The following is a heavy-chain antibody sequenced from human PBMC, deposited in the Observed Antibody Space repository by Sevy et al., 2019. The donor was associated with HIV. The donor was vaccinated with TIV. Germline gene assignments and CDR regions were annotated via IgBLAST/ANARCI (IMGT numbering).Heavy chain of an antibody. D-gene: IGHD3-22*01. CDR1: GFIFSDYA. CDR2: ISGGDDST. CDR3: AKFGDYYDSGGYYWYFDF. J-gene: IGHJ2*01. V-gene: IGHV3-23*01. Sequence: GGSLRLSCAASGFIFSDYAMSWVRQAPGKGLEWVSSISGGDDSTYYADSVKGRFTVSRDNSKNTLYVQMNTLRAEETALYYCAKFGDYYDSGGYYWYFDFWGRGTLVTVSS.